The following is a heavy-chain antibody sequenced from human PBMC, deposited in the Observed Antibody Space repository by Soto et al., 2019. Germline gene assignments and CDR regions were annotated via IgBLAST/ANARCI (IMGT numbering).Heavy chain of an antibody. Sequence: GGSLRLSCAASGFTFTDYYMSWIRQAPGKGLEWVSYSSSSGGSTYYAGSVQGRFTISRDNSKNTLFLQMSSLRAEDTAVYYCAREGGGVYCSGGSCYGRYFDFWGQGTRVTVSS. V-gene: IGHV3-11*01. J-gene: IGHJ4*02. D-gene: IGHD2-15*01. CDR2: SSSSGGST. CDR3: AREGGGVYCSGGSCYGRYFDF. CDR1: GFTFTDYY.